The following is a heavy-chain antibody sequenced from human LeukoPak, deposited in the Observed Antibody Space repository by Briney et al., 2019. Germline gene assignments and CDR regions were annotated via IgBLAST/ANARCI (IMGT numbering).Heavy chain of an antibody. CDR3: ARGGAAADPYYYYGMDV. CDR1: GGTFSSYA. Sequence: ASVKVSCKASGGTFSSYAISWVRQAPGQGLEWMGWISAYNGNTNYAQKLQGRVTMTTDTSTSTAYMELRSLRSDDTAVYYCARGGAAADPYYYYGMDVWGQGTTVTVSS. V-gene: IGHV1-18*01. D-gene: IGHD6-13*01. J-gene: IGHJ6*02. CDR2: ISAYNGNT.